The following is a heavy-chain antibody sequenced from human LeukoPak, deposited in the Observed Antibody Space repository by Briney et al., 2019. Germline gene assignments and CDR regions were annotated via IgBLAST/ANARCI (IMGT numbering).Heavy chain of an antibody. Sequence: GGSLRLSCAASGFTVGSNYMSWVRQAPGKGLEWVSVSYSGGSTYYADSVKGRLIISRDNSKNTLYLQMNSLRAEDTAVYYCARDNYYYYMDVWGKGTTVTISS. CDR2: SYSGGST. V-gene: IGHV3-66*01. J-gene: IGHJ6*03. CDR3: ARDNYYYYMDV. CDR1: GFTVGSNY.